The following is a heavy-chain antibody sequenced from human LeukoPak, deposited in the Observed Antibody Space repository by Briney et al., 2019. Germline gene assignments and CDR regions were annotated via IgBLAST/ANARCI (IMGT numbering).Heavy chain of an antibody. CDR2: IYSNGGT. CDR3: ARSMLRGLIFFDY. Sequence: SETLSLTYSVSGDSISGYYWSWIRQPAGKGLEWIGRIYSNGGTTYNPSLKSRITMSLDTSKNQFSLKLSSVTAADSAVYYCARSMLRGLIFFDYWGQGSLVTVSS. D-gene: IGHD3-10*01. CDR1: GDSISGYY. J-gene: IGHJ4*02. V-gene: IGHV4-4*07.